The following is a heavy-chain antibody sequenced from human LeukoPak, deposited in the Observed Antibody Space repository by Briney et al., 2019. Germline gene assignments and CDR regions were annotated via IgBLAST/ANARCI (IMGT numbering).Heavy chain of an antibody. V-gene: IGHV4-61*02. CDR3: AREAVTMVRGVIVTDYYYYMDV. CDR2: IYTSGST. D-gene: IGHD3-10*01. CDR1: GGSLSSGSYY. Sequence: SETLSLTCTVSGGSLSSGSYYWSWLRQPAGRGLEWLGRIYTSGSTNYNPSLKSRVTISVDTSKNQFSLKLSSVTAADTAVYYCAREAVTMVRGVIVTDYYYYMDVWGKGTTVTISS. J-gene: IGHJ6*03.